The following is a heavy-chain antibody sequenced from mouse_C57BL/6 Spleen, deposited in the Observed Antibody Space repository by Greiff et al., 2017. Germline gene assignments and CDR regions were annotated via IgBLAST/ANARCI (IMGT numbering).Heavy chain of an antibody. D-gene: IGHD4-1*01. CDR1: GYTFTDYE. V-gene: IGHV1-15*01. J-gene: IGHJ3*01. CDR2: IDPETGGT. CDR3: TRESWDWFAY. Sequence: VQLQESGAELVRPGASVTLSCKASGYTFTDYEMHWVKQTPVHGLEWIGAIDPETGGTAYNQKFKGKAILTADKSSSTAYMELRSLTSEDSAVYYGTRESWDWFAYWGQGTLVTVSA.